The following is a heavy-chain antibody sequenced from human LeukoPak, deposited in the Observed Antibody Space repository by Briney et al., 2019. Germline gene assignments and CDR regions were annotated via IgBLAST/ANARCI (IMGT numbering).Heavy chain of an antibody. J-gene: IGHJ4*02. CDR3: ATPRGNYYDSSGYYSAFDY. CDR1: GYTFTGYY. CDR2: INPNSGGT. Sequence: ASVKVSCKASGYTFTGYYMHWVRQAPGQGLEWMGWINPNSGGTNYAQKFQGRVTMTRDTSISTAYMELSRLRSDDTAVYYCATPRGNYYDSSGYYSAFDYWDQGTLVTVSS. D-gene: IGHD3-22*01. V-gene: IGHV1-2*02.